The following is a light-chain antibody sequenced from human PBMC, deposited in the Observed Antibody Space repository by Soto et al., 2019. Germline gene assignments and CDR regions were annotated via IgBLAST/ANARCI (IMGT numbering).Light chain of an antibody. CDR3: SSYTTSTSGV. CDR2: EVS. J-gene: IGLJ3*02. Sequence: QSALTQPASVSGSPGQSITISCTGTSSDVGNYNFVSWYQQYPDKAPKLMIYEVSNRPSGVSNRFSGSKSGKTASLSISGLQAEDEANYYCSSYTTSTSGVFGGGTKLTVL. CDR1: SSDVGNYNF. V-gene: IGLV2-14*01.